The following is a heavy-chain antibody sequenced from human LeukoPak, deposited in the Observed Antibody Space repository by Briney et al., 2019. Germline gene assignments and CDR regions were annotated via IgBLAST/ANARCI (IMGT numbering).Heavy chain of an antibody. CDR3: AKARTDMFSLSWFDY. D-gene: IGHD3-10*02. V-gene: IGHV3-23*01. J-gene: IGHJ4*02. CDR2: ISAYGDSK. CDR1: GFTFSNYA. Sequence: GGSLRLSCAASGFTFSNYATSWVRQAPGKGLEWVSGISAYGDSKYYADSVNGRFTISRDNSKNTLYLQMNSLRAEDTAVYYCAKARTDMFSLSWFDYWGQGTLSPSPQ.